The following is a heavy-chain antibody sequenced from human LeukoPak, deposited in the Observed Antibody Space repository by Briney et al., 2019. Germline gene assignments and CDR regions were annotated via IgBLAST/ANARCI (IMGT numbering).Heavy chain of an antibody. CDR1: GGSISSYY. J-gene: IGHJ5*02. D-gene: IGHD6-6*01. V-gene: IGHV4-4*07. CDR2: IYTSGST. Sequence: PSETLSLTCTVSGGSISSYYRSWIRQPAGKGLEWIGRIYTSGSTNYNPSLKSRVTMSVDTSKNQFSLKLSSVTAADTAVYYCARDRIAARRGVDWFDPWGQGTLVTVSS. CDR3: ARDRIAARRGVDWFDP.